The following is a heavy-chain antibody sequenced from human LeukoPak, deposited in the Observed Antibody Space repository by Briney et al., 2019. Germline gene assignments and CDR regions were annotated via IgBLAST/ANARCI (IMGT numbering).Heavy chain of an antibody. J-gene: IGHJ1*01. CDR3: TSWGDTTAEYFQR. CDR1: GFTFNRCW. V-gene: IGHV3-7*01. D-gene: IGHD2-21*02. CDR2: INPDGRDT. Sequence: GGSLRLSCVVSGFTFNRCWMNWVRQAPGKGLEWVAHINPDGRDTYYVDSVKGRSTISRDNAQNSMYLQMNSLRVEDTAVYYCTSWGDTTAEYFQRWGQGTLVTVSS.